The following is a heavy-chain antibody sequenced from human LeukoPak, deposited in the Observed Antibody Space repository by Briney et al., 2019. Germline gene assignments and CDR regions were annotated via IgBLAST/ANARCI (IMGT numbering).Heavy chain of an antibody. J-gene: IGHJ4*02. CDR1: GYTFTSYA. CDR2: INAGNGNT. Sequence: ASVNVSFKASGYTFTSYAMHWVRQAPGQRLEWMGWINAGNGNTRYSQKFQGRVTITRDTSASTAYMELSSLRSEDTAVYYCARSVSGSYYSYNYWGQGTLVTVSS. CDR3: ARSVSGSYYSYNY. D-gene: IGHD1-26*01. V-gene: IGHV1-3*01.